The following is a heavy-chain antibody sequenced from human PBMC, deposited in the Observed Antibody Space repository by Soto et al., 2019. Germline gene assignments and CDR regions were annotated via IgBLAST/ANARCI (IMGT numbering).Heavy chain of an antibody. Sequence: ASVKVSCKVSGYSFTDYHIHWVRQAPGQGLEWLGRINPKSGGTSTAQKFQGWVTMTTDTSISTASMELTRLTSDDTAIYYCARGDSTDCSNGVCSFFYNHDMDVWGQGTTVTVSS. CDR3: ARGDSTDCSNGVCSFFYNHDMDV. D-gene: IGHD2-8*01. V-gene: IGHV1-2*04. CDR2: INPKSGGT. CDR1: GYSFTDYH. J-gene: IGHJ6*02.